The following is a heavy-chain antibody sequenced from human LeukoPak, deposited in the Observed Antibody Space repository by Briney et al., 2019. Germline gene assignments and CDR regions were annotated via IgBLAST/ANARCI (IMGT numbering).Heavy chain of an antibody. CDR1: GFTFSSYG. J-gene: IGHJ4*02. CDR2: IWYDGSNK. V-gene: IGHV3-33*01. Sequence: GGSLRLSCAASGFTFSSYGMHWVRQAPGKGLEWVAVIWYDGSNKYYADSVKGRFTISRDNSKNTLYLKMNSLRAEDTAVYYCARDPSWGMAFDYWGQGTLVTVSS. D-gene: IGHD2-8*02. CDR3: ARDPSWGMAFDY.